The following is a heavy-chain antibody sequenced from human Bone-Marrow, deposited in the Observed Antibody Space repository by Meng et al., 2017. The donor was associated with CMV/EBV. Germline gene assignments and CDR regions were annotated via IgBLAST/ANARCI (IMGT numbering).Heavy chain of an antibody. Sequence: ASGFTFSSYAMSWVRQAPGKGLEWVSAISGSGGSTYYADSVKGRFTISRDNSKNTLYLQMNSLRAEDTAVYYCAKGGLVGATPFDYWGQGTLVTVSS. CDR3: AKGGLVGATPFDY. D-gene: IGHD1-26*01. CDR2: ISGSGGST. CDR1: GFTFSSYA. V-gene: IGHV3-23*01. J-gene: IGHJ4*02.